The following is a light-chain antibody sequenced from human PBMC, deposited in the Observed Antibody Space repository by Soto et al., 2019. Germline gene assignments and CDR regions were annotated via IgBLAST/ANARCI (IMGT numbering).Light chain of an antibody. CDR1: SRDVGGHSL. CDR3: CLYASRTAI. CDR2: EDT. V-gene: IGLV2-23*01. J-gene: IGLJ2*01. Sequence: QSALTQPASVSGSPGQSITVSCTGTSRDVGGHSLVSWYHQNPGKAPKLVIYEDTKRPSGVSYRLSGSKSGDTASLTISGLQAEDEGDYYCCLYASRTAIFGGGTQLTVL.